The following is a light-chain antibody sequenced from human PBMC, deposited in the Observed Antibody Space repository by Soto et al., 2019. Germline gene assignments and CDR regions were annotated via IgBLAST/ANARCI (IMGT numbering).Light chain of an antibody. V-gene: IGLV1-40*01. CDR2: GNS. CDR1: SSNIGAGYD. CDR3: QSYDSSLRVV. Sequence: QSVLTQPPSVSGAPGQRVTISCTGSSSNIGAGYDVHWYQQLPGTAPKLLIYGNSNRPSGVPDRFSGSKSGTSASLAITGLQAEDEADYYCQSYDSSLRVVSGGGTKVTVL. J-gene: IGLJ2*01.